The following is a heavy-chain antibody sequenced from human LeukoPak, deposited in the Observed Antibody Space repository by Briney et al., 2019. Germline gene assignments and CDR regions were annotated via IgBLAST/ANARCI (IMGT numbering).Heavy chain of an antibody. D-gene: IGHD1-7*01. J-gene: IGHJ6*03. CDR3: ARDSSGTTERRDYYYMDV. CDR2: ISAYIGNT. CDR1: GYTFTSYG. Sequence: ASVKVSCKASGYTFTSYGISWVQQAPGQGLEWMGWISAYIGNTNYAQKLQGRVTMTTDTSTSTAYMELRSLRSDDTAVYYCARDSSGTTERRDYYYMDVWGKGTAVTVSS. V-gene: IGHV1-18*01.